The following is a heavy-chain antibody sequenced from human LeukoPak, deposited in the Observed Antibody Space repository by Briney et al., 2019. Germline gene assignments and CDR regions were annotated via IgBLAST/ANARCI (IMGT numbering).Heavy chain of an antibody. V-gene: IGHV4-31*03. J-gene: IGHJ4*02. CDR1: GASFNSDDQY. CDR2: IHPSGML. Sequence: RASETLSLTCTVSGASFNSDDQYWNWIRQSPGKGLEWIGSIHPSGMLYNNPSLESRVTMSRDTSKNQFSLNLNSVTAADTAVYSCSRGLDSRKLGYWGQGILVTVYS. CDR3: SRGLDSRKLGY. D-gene: IGHD3-22*01.